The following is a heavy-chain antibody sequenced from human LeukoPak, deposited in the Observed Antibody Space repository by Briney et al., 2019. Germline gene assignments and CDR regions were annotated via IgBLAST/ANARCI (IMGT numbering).Heavy chain of an antibody. CDR2: TRYDGSNT. J-gene: IGHJ4*02. D-gene: IGHD2-2*01. V-gene: IGHV3-30*02. Sequence: GGSLRLSCAASGFTFSSYAMSWVRQAPGKGLEWVAFTRYDGSNTYYADSVKGRFTISRDNSKNTLYLQMNSLRAEDTAVYYCARGGSYCSSTSCYPGYWGQGTLVTVSS. CDR3: ARGGSYCSSTSCYPGY. CDR1: GFTFSSYA.